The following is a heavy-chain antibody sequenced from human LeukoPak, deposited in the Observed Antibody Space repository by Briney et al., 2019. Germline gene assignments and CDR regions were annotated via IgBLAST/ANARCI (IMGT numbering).Heavy chain of an antibody. J-gene: IGHJ3*02. CDR3: ARHSAFWTNYVGAFDI. CDR1: GGSISSYY. D-gene: IGHD3-10*02. Sequence: SETLSLTCTVSGGSISSYYWSWIRQPPGKGLEWIGYIYYSGSTNYNPSLKSRVTISVDTSKNQFSLKLSSVTAADTAVYYCARHSAFWTNYVGAFDIWGQGTMVTVSS. CDR2: IYYSGST. V-gene: IGHV4-59*08.